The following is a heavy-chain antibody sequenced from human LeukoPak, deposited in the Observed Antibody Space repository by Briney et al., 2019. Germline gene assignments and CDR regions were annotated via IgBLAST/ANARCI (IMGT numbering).Heavy chain of an antibody. D-gene: IGHD3-22*01. CDR3: ARGAYYYDSSGYSGGDY. CDR2: ISYDGSNK. J-gene: IGHJ4*02. V-gene: IGHV3-30*03. CDR1: GFTFSSYG. Sequence: GGSLRLSCAASGFTFSSYGMHWVRQAPGKGLEWVAVISYDGSNKYYADSVKGRFTISRDNSKNTLYLQMNSLRAEDTAVYYCARGAYYYDSSGYSGGDYWGQGTLVTVSS.